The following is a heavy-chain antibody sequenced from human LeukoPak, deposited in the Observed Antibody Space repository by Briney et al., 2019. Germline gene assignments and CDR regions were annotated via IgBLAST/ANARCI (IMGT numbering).Heavy chain of an antibody. J-gene: IGHJ5*02. Sequence: LSGGSLRLSCAASGFTFSSYWMSWVRQAPGKGLEWVANIKQDGSEKYYVDSVKGRFTISRDNAKNSLYLQMNSLRAEDTAVYYCTTDWIVVVVAETNNWFDPWGQGTLVTVSS. CDR3: TTDWIVVVVAETNNWFDP. V-gene: IGHV3-7*01. CDR2: IKQDGSEK. D-gene: IGHD2-15*01. CDR1: GFTFSSYW.